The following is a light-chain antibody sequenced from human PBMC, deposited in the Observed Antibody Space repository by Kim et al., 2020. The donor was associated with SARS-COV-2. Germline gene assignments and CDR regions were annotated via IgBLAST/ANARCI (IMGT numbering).Light chain of an antibody. V-gene: IGKV3-15*01. J-gene: IGKJ3*01. CDR3: QQYKNWPLT. CDR2: RAS. CDR1: QSINSP. Sequence: AGDRDTLSCRASQSINSPLAWYQQKPGQAPRLLIYRASARATGVPARFSGSGSGTEFTLTISSLQSEDFAVYHCQQYKNWPLTFGRGTPVDIK.